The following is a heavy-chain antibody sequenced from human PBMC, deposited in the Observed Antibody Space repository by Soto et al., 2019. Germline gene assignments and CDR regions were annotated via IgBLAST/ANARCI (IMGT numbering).Heavy chain of an antibody. CDR1: GGSISSGDYY. J-gene: IGHJ3*02. D-gene: IGHD3-22*01. CDR3: TTEAYDNSGSLPFAI. V-gene: IGHV4-30-4*01. Sequence: SETLSLTCTVSGGSISSGDYYWSWIRQPPGKGLEWIGYIYYSGSTYYNPSLKSRVTMSVDTSKNQFSLKLNSVTAADTAVYYCTTEAYDNSGSLPFAIWGPGTLVTVSS. CDR2: IYYSGST.